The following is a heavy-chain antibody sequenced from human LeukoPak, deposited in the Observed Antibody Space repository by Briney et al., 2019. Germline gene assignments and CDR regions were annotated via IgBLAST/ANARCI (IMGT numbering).Heavy chain of an antibody. CDR1: GFTFTNYV. J-gene: IGHJ4*02. CDR3: AKDLNWNGVSIVIDY. CDR2: ISGSGGTT. Sequence: GGSLRLSCAASGFTFTNYVMSWVRQAPGKGLEWVSAISGSGGTTFYADFVRGRFTISRDNSQNTLYLQMNSLRAEDTAVYYCAKDLNWNGVSIVIDYWGQGTLVTVSS. V-gene: IGHV3-23*01. D-gene: IGHD1-1*01.